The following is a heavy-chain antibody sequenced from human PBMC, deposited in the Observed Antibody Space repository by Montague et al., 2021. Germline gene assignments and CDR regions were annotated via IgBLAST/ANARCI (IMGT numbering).Heavy chain of an antibody. V-gene: IGHV3-74*01. CDR3: ARNLASAAPGAFDI. Sequence: SLRLSCAASGFSFSSYWMHWVRQAPGKGLLWVSRITLDGSSTTFADSVMGRFTTSRDNAKATLYLQMNSLRVEDTAVYYCARNLASAAPGAFDIWGQGTMVTVSS. D-gene: IGHD6-13*01. CDR1: GFSFSSYW. CDR2: ITLDGSST. J-gene: IGHJ3*02.